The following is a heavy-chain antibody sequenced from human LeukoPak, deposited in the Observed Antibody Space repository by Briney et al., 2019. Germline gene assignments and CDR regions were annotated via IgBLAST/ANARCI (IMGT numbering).Heavy chain of an antibody. CDR3: AREGLGWDIVVVEAFDI. D-gene: IGHD2-2*01. Sequence: GGSLRLSCTAFGFTFSSHWMSWVRQAPGKGLEWVAIIRQDGGETYYVDSVKGRFTISRDNAKNSLFLQMNSLRAEDTAVYYCAREGLGWDIVVVEAFDIWGQGTMVTVSS. CDR2: IRQDGGET. J-gene: IGHJ3*02. V-gene: IGHV3-7*03. CDR1: GFTFSSHW.